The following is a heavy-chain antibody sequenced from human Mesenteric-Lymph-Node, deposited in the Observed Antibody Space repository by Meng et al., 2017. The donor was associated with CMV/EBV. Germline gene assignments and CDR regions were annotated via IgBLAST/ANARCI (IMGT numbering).Heavy chain of an antibody. CDR3: ARGKVYCSSTSCYTWYFDL. CDR1: GYPFTGYY. V-gene: IGHV1-2*02. CDR2: INPNSGGT. Sequence: ASVKVSCKASGYPFTGYYMHWVRQAPGQGLEWMGWINPNSGGTNYAQKFQGRVTMTRDTSISTAYMELSRLRSDDTAVYYCARGKVYCSSTSCYTWYFDLWGRGTLVTVSS. D-gene: IGHD2-2*02. J-gene: IGHJ2*01.